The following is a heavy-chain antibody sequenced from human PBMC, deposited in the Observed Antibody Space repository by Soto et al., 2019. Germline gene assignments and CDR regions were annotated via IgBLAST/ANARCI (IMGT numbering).Heavy chain of an antibody. V-gene: IGHV3-64*01. CDR2: ISSNGGST. D-gene: IGHD2-15*01. CDR1: GFTFSSYA. Sequence: PGGSLRLSCAASGFTFSSYAMHWVRQAPGKGLEYVSAISSNGGSTYYANSVKGRFTISRDNSKNTLYLQMGSLRAEDMAVYYCSSNVVGVADDAFDIWGQGTMVTVSS. CDR3: SSNVVGVADDAFDI. J-gene: IGHJ3*02.